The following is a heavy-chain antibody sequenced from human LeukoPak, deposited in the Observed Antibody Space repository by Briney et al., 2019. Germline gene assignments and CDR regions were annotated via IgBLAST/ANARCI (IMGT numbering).Heavy chain of an antibody. CDR1: GFAFSSYG. CDR2: IRYDGSNK. Sequence: GGSLRLSCAASGFAFSSYGMHWVRQAPGKGLEWVAFIRYDGSNKYYADSVKGRFTISRDNSKNTLYLQMNSLRAEDTAVYYCAESSGYYLVAPPVYWGQGTLVTVSS. D-gene: IGHD3-22*01. J-gene: IGHJ4*02. CDR3: AESSGYYLVAPPVY. V-gene: IGHV3-30*02.